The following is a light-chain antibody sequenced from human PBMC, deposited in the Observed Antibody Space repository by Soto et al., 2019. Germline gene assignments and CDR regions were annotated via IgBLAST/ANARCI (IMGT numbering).Light chain of an antibody. V-gene: IGKV4-1*01. CDR1: QSVLYSSNNKNY. CDR3: QHYYSTPRT. Sequence: DIVMTQSPDSLAVSLGERATINCKSSQSVLYSSNNKNYLAWYQQKPGQPPKLLIYWASTRESGVPDRFSGRGSGTDFTLTISSLQAEDVAVYYCQHYYSTPRTFGQGTKVEIK. J-gene: IGKJ1*01. CDR2: WAS.